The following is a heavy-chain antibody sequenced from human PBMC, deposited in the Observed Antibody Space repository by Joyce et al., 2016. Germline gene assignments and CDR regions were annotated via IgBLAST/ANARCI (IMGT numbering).Heavy chain of an antibody. CDR1: GFTFRSYG. CDR3: ARGFLYYDFLSGYLGYFQH. D-gene: IGHD3-3*01. CDR2: IWYDGSNE. Sequence: QVQLVQSGGGVVQPGRSLRLSCAASGFTFRSYGMHWVRQGPGKGVEWVEVIWYDGSNEYYADSVKGRFTISRDNFNNTVYLQMSSLRAEDTAVYYCARGFLYYDFLSGYLGYFQHWGQGALVTVSS. J-gene: IGHJ1*01. V-gene: IGHV3-33*01.